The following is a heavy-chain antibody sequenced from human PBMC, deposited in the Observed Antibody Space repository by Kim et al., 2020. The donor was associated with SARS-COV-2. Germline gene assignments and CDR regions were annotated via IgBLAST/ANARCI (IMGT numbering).Heavy chain of an antibody. CDR1: GYSFTNAW. CDR3: ARRTGSPGWFDP. Sequence: GESLKISCQASGYSFTNAWIAWVRQMPGKGLEYMGIIFPHDSDTRYSSSFQGQVTISADKSISTAYLQWSSLNASDTAMYYCARRTGSPGWFDPWGQGTL. CDR2: IFPHDSDT. J-gene: IGHJ5*02. V-gene: IGHV5-51*01. D-gene: IGHD1-1*01.